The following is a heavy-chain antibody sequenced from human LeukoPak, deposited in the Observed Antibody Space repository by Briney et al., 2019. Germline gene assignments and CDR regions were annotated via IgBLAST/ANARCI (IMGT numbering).Heavy chain of an antibody. CDR2: IRQDGSEK. Sequence: GGSLRLSCVASGFTIGSYWMSWVRQAPGKGLECVANIRQDGSEKYYVDSVKGRLTISRDNAKNSLYLQMNNLTAADTAIYYCARAGYYGDDAFDLWGQGTRVTVSS. V-gene: IGHV3-7*01. J-gene: IGHJ3*01. D-gene: IGHD2/OR15-2a*01. CDR3: ARAGYYGDDAFDL. CDR1: GFTIGSYW.